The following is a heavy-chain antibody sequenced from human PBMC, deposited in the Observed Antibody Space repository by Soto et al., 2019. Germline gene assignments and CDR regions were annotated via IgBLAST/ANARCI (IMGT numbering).Heavy chain of an antibody. CDR2: IWYDGSNR. Sequence: PGGSLRLSCAASGFTFNNYGMHWVRQAPGKGLEWVALIWYDGSNREYADSVKGRFTISRDNSKNTLYLQMNSLRAEDTAIYYCAQNGQWLATPPVAWGQGSLVTVSS. V-gene: IGHV3-33*06. CDR1: GFTFNNYG. CDR3: AQNGQWLATPPVA. J-gene: IGHJ4*02. D-gene: IGHD6-19*01.